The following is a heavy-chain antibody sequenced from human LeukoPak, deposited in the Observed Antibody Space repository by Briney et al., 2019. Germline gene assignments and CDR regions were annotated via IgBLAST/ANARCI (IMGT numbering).Heavy chain of an antibody. J-gene: IGHJ4*02. Sequence: PGGSLRLSCAASGFTFDDYAMHWVRQAPGKGLEWVSGISWNSGSIGYADSVKGRFTISRDNAKNSLYLQMNSLRAEDTAVYYCARESAPYYDIMIGYSYFDYWGQGTLVTVSS. CDR3: ARESAPYYDIMIGYSYFDY. V-gene: IGHV3-9*01. CDR2: ISWNSGSI. D-gene: IGHD3-9*01. CDR1: GFTFDDYA.